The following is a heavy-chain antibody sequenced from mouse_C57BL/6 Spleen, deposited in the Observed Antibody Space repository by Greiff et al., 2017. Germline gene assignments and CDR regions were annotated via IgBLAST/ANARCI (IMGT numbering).Heavy chain of an antibody. CDR3: ARVGSYEFDY. Sequence: QVQLKQPGAELVKPGASVKLSCKASGYTFTSYWITWVKQRPGQGLEWIGNIYPGGSCTHYNDKLKSKATLTVDTSSITAYMQLSSLTSEDSAVYYCARVGSYEFDYWGQGTTLTVSS. CDR1: GYTFTSYW. V-gene: IGHV1-55*01. CDR2: IYPGGSCT. D-gene: IGHD1-1*02. J-gene: IGHJ2*01.